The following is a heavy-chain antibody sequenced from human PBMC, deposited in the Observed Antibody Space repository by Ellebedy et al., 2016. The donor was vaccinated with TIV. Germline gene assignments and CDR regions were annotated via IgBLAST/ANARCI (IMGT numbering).Heavy chain of an antibody. J-gene: IGHJ4*02. CDR2: ISGSGGST. D-gene: IGHD6-19*01. CDR3: ASRPGIAVAGPGDY. Sequence: GGSLRLXXAASAFTFSSNAMNWVRQAPGKGLEWVSGISGSGGSTYYADSVKGRFTISRGNSKNTLYLQMNSLRAEDTAVYYCASRPGIAVAGPGDYWGQGTLVTVS. CDR1: AFTFSSNA. V-gene: IGHV3-23*01.